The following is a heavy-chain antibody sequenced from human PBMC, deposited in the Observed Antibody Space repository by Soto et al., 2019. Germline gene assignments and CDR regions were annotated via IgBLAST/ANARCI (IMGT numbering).Heavy chain of an antibody. CDR2: ISWNSGSI. CDR1: GFTFDDYA. V-gene: IGHV3-9*01. Sequence: GGSLRLSCAASGFTFDDYAMHWVRQAPGKGLEWVSGISWNSGSIGYADSVKGRFTISRDNAKNSLYLQMNSLRAEDTALYYCASTAPWRYYGMDVWGQGTTVTVSS. CDR3: ASTAPWRYYGMDV. D-gene: IGHD4-17*01. J-gene: IGHJ6*02.